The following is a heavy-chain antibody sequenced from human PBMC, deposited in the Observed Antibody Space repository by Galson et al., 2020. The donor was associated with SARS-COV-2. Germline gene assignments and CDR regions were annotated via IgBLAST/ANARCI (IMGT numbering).Heavy chain of an antibody. V-gene: IGHV4-39*02. CDR3: ARDVRAGGYALFEH. Sequence: SETLSLTCTVSGGSISSSSYYWGWIRQPPGKGLEWIGSIYYSGSTYYNPSLKSQVTISVDTSKNHFSLELRDVTAADTAIYFCARDVRAGGYALFEHWDQGTLVTVSS. CDR2: IYYSGST. J-gene: IGHJ4*02. D-gene: IGHD3-22*01. CDR1: GGSISSSSYY.